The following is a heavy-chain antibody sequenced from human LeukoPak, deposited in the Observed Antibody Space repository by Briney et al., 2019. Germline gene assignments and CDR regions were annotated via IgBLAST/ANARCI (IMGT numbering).Heavy chain of an antibody. V-gene: IGHV4-39*01. CDR3: ARTGGIDYYDSSGTFGY. CDR2: IYYSGST. J-gene: IGHJ4*02. CDR1: GGSISSSSYY. Sequence: SETLSLTCTVSGGSISSSSYYWGWIRQPPGKGLEWIGSIYYSGSTYYNPSLKSRVTISVDTSKNQFSLKLSSVTAAGTAVYYCARTGGIDYYDSSGTFGYWGQGTLVTVSS. D-gene: IGHD3-22*01.